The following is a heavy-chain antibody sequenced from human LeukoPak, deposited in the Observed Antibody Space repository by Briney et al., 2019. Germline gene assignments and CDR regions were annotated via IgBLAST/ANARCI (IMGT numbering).Heavy chain of an antibody. CDR2: INSDGSST. J-gene: IGHJ4*02. V-gene: IGHV3-74*01. D-gene: IGHD2-2*01. CDR1: GFTFSSYW. CDR3: AREDCSSTSCYFDY. Sequence: PGGSLRLSCAASGFTFSSYWMHWVRQAPGKGLVWVSRINSDGSSTSYADSVKGRFTISRDNAKNTLYLQMNSLRAEDAAAYYCAREDCSSTSCYFDYWGQGALVTVSS.